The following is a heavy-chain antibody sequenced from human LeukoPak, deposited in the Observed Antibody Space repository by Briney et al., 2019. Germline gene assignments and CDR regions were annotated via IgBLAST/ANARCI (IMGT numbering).Heavy chain of an antibody. CDR3: AIPQAAAGTFDY. J-gene: IGHJ4*02. D-gene: IGHD6-13*01. V-gene: IGHV3-30*03. Sequence: PGGSLRLSCAASGFTFSSYGMHWVRQAPGKGLEWVAVISYDGGNKYYADSVKGRFTISRDNSKNTLYLQMNSLRAEDTAVYYCAIPQAAAGTFDYWGQGTLVTVSS. CDR1: GFTFSSYG. CDR2: ISYDGGNK.